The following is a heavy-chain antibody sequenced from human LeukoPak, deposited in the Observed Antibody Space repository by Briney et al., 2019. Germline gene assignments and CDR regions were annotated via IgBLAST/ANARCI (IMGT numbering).Heavy chain of an antibody. J-gene: IGHJ4*02. CDR3: ARDRGGSYSAIDF. CDR2: ISISGSTI. V-gene: IGHV3-48*01. D-gene: IGHD1-26*01. CDR1: GFTFSIYS. Sequence: GGSLSLSCAASGFTFSIYSMNWVRQAPGKGLEWVAFISISGSTIYYADSVKGRFTISRDNAKNTLYLQMNSLRAEDTAVYYCARDRGGSYSAIDFWGQGTLVTVSS.